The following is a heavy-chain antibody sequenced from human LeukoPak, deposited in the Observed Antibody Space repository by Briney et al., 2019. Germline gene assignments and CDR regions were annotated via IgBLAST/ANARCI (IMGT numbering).Heavy chain of an antibody. V-gene: IGHV3-74*01. CDR2: ISPDGSYT. J-gene: IGHJ1*01. Sequence: SGGSLRLSCAASGFTFSNYWMYWVRQAPGKGLLWVSRISPDGSYTIHADSVKGRFTISRDNAKNTVSLQMNSLRAEDTGVYYCARAPSEIGGYYPEYFRHWGQGTLVIVSS. CDR1: GFTFSNYW. D-gene: IGHD3-22*01. CDR3: ARAPSEIGGYYPEYFRH.